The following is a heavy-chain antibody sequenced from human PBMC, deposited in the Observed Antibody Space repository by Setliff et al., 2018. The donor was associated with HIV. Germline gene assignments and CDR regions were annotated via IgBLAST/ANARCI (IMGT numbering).Heavy chain of an antibody. V-gene: IGHV5-51*01. CDR3: ARQGGSSWTENYYYGMDV. D-gene: IGHD6-13*01. CDR1: GYSFTSYW. CDR2: IYFGDSDT. Sequence: PGESLKISCKGSGYSFTSYWIGWVRQMPGKGLEWMGIIYFGDSDTRYRPSFQGQVTISGDRSINTAYLQWNSLKASDTAMYYCARQGGSSWTENYYYGMDVWGQGTTVTVSS. J-gene: IGHJ6*02.